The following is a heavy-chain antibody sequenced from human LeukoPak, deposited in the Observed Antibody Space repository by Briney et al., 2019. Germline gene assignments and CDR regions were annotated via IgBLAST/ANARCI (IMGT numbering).Heavy chain of an antibody. J-gene: IGHJ5*02. CDR1: GGSISSYY. D-gene: IGHD3-22*01. V-gene: IGHV4-59*01. CDR3: ARDHAYEGSWFDP. Sequence: SETLSLTCTVSGGSISSYYWSWIRQPPGKGLEWIGYIYYSGSTNYNPSLKSRVTISVDTSKNQFSLKLSSVTAADTAVYYCARDHAYEGSWFDPWGQGTLVTVSS. CDR2: IYYSGST.